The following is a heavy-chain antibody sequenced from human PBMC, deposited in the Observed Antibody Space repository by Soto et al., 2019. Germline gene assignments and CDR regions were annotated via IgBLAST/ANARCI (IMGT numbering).Heavy chain of an antibody. J-gene: IGHJ4*02. CDR1: SGSFSSNY. D-gene: IGHD3-22*01. CDR2: IYYSGST. V-gene: IGHV4-59*01. Sequence: SETLSLTCTVSSGSFSSNYWSWIRQPPGKGLEWIGYIYYSGSTNYNPSLKSRVTISVDTSKNQFSLKLSSVTAADTAVYYCARLRPYYYDISGSYYFDYWGQGTLVTVSS. CDR3: ARLRPYYYDISGSYYFDY.